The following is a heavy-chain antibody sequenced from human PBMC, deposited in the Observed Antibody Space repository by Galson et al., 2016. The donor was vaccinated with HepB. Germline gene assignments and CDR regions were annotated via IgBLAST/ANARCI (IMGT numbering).Heavy chain of an antibody. V-gene: IGHV3-33*01. D-gene: IGHD3-16*01. Sequence: SLRLSCAASGATFSPYGIHWVRQAPGKGLEWVAVIWYDGTNKYYADSVKGRFTISRDNSKNTVYLQMSYLRTEDTALYYCARDRRSDVRGNQWYFDLWGRCTLVTVSS. CDR3: ARDRRSDVRGNQWYFDL. J-gene: IGHJ2*01. CDR2: IWYDGTNK. CDR1: GATFSPYG.